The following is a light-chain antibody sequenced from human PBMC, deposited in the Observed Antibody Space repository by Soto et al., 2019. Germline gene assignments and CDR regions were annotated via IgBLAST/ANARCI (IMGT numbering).Light chain of an antibody. V-gene: IGKV3-15*01. CDR3: QQHHNWPWT. CDR2: GAS. CDR1: QRVTNN. J-gene: IGKJ1*01. Sequence: ETVLTQSPATLSLSPGETATLSCRASQRVTNNLAWYQWKLGQPPRLLIYGASTRATGIPVRFRGSGSGTKFTLTNSSLQSEDSAVDYCQQHHNWPWTFGQGTRVELK.